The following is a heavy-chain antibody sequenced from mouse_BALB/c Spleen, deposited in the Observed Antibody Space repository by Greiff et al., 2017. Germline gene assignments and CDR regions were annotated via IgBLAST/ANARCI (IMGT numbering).Heavy chain of an antibody. V-gene: IGHV5-12-2*01. Sequence: EVKVVESGGGLVQPGGSLKLSCAASGFTFSSYTMSWVRQTPEKRLEWVAYISNGGGSTYYPDTVKGRFTISRDNAKNTLYLQMSSLKSEDTAMYYCARRDYDYPMDYWGQGTSVTVSS. CDR1: GFTFSSYT. CDR2: ISNGGGST. J-gene: IGHJ4*01. D-gene: IGHD2-4*01. CDR3: ARRDYDYPMDY.